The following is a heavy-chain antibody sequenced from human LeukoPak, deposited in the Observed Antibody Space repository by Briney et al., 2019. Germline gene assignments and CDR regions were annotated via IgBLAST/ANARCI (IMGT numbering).Heavy chain of an antibody. Sequence: PGGSLRLSCAASGFTFSSFGMHWVRQAPGKGLEWVAVIWYDASNKYYADSVKGRFTIYRDNSKNTLYLQMNSLRDDDTAVYYCVRGVGVSRFNYLDSWGQGTLVIVSS. V-gene: IGHV3-33*01. D-gene: IGHD6-13*01. CDR1: GFTFSSFG. CDR2: IWYDASNK. CDR3: VRGVGVSRFNYLDS. J-gene: IGHJ4*02.